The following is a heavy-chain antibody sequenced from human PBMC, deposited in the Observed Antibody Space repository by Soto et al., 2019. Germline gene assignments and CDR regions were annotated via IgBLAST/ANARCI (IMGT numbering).Heavy chain of an antibody. CDR1: GYSFTSYW. Sequence: GESLKISRKGSGYSFTSYWISWVRQMPGKGLEWMGRIDPSDSYTNYSPSFQGHVTISADKSISTAYLQWSSLKASDTAMYYCARYASELRLGELSPGGLWGQGTLVTVSS. CDR3: ARYASELRLGELSPGGL. CDR2: IDPSDSYT. V-gene: IGHV5-10-1*01. D-gene: IGHD3-16*02. J-gene: IGHJ4*02.